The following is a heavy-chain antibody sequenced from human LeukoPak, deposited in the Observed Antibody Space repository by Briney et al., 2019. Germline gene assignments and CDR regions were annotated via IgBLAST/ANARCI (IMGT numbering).Heavy chain of an antibody. CDR3: ARDDRADYYGSGGLDY. Sequence: PSETLSLTCTVSGGSISSHYWSWIRQPPGKGLEWIGYIYYSGSTNYNPSLKSRVTISVDTSKNQFSLKLSSVTAADTALYYCARDDRADYYGSGGLDYWGQGTLVTVSS. CDR2: IYYSGST. CDR1: GGSISSHY. J-gene: IGHJ4*02. V-gene: IGHV4-59*11. D-gene: IGHD3-10*01.